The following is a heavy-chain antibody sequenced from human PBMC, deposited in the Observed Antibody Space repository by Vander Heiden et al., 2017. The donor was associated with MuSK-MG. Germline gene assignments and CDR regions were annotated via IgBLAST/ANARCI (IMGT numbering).Heavy chain of an antibody. Sequence: EEQLVESGGGLVQPGGSLRVSCVGPGLSLKTHGIAWVRQAPGKGLEWVANISPDGSKRYYLDSVKGRFTISRDNTENSVDLQMNSLRVEDTAVYYCAREELKWWRANLYPHPFDIWGQGTGVAVSS. J-gene: IGHJ3*02. V-gene: IGHV3-7*01. CDR3: AREELKWWRANLYPHPFDI. CDR2: ISPDGSKR. D-gene: IGHD2-8*01. CDR1: GLSLKTHG.